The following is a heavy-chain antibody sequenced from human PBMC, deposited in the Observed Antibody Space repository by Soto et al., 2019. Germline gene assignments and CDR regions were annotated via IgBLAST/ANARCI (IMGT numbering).Heavy chain of an antibody. J-gene: IGHJ4*02. V-gene: IGHV3-72*01. CDR3: ARRSSLRSLDY. CDR1: GFTFSDHY. Sequence: VGSLRLSCAASGFTFSDHYMDWVRQAPGKGLEWVGRIRDKAHSYTAEYAASVKGRFTISRDDSKNSLFLQMNSLKTEDTAVYYCARRSSLRSLDYWGQGTLVTVSS. D-gene: IGHD5-12*01. CDR2: IRDKAHSYTA.